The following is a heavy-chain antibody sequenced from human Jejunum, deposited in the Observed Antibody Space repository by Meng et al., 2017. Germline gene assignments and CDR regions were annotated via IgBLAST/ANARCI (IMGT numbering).Heavy chain of an antibody. V-gene: IGHV3-23*01. CDR1: GFTFNTYA. Sequence: EVQVLESGGDLVQPGGSLRLSCVASGFTFNTYAMGWVRQAQGKGLEWVSSISDNSGSTYYADSVKGRFTISRDNSKNMLYLQMNSLRVDDTAIYYCAKDFEGFDPWGQGTLVTVSS. J-gene: IGHJ5*02. CDR2: ISDNSGST. CDR3: AKDFEGFDP.